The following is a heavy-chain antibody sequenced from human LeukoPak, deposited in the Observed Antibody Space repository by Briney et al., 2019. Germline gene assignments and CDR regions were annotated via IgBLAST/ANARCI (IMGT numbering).Heavy chain of an antibody. J-gene: IGHJ4*02. CDR1: GFTFSSYA. CDR2: ISGSGGST. Sequence: GGSLRLSCAASGFTFSSYAMSWVRQAPGKGLEWVSAISGSGGSTYYADSVKGRFTISRDNSKNTLYLQMNSLRAEDTAVYYCARSSVVAGTNFDYWGQGTLVTVSS. V-gene: IGHV3-23*01. CDR3: ARSSVVAGTNFDY. D-gene: IGHD6-19*01.